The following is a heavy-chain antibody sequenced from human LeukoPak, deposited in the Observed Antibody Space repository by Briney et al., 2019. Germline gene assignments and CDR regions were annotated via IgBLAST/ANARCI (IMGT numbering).Heavy chain of an antibody. Sequence: GGSLRLSCAASGFTFSTYAISWVRQAPGKGLECVANIKQDGSEKYYVDSVKGRFTISRDNADNSLYLQMNGLRAEDTAVYYCARVHGLGAAPNYWGQGILVTVSS. CDR1: GFTFSTYA. J-gene: IGHJ4*02. CDR2: IKQDGSEK. V-gene: IGHV3-7*01. CDR3: ARVHGLGAAPNY. D-gene: IGHD3-16*01.